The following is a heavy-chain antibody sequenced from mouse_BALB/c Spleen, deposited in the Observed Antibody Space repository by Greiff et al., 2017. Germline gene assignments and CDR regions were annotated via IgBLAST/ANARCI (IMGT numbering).Heavy chain of an antibody. V-gene: IGHV5-6-5*01. Sequence: EVKLMESGGGLVKPGGSLKLSCAASGFTFSSYAMSWVRQTPEKRLEWVASISSGGSTYYPDSVKGRFTISRDNARNILYLQMSSLRSEDTAMYYCARFHYGSSPWFAYWGQGTLVTVSA. CDR2: ISSGGST. D-gene: IGHD1-1*01. CDR1: GFTFSSYA. CDR3: ARFHYGSSPWFAY. J-gene: IGHJ3*01.